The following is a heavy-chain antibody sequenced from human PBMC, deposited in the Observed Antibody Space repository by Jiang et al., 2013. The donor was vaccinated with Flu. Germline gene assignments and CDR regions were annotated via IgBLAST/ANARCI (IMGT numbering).Heavy chain of an antibody. Sequence: GAEVKKPGASVKVSCRASGYTFGSFGISWVRQAPGQGLERVGWISAYNVHTSYAQNFQDRITMTTDASTSTAYMELRSLTSDDTAVYFCARGGSAAPDAFDISGQGTLVTV. J-gene: IGHJ3*02. D-gene: IGHD2-15*01. V-gene: IGHV1-18*01. CDR3: ARGGSAAPDAFDI. CDR2: ISAYNVHT. CDR1: GYTFGSFG.